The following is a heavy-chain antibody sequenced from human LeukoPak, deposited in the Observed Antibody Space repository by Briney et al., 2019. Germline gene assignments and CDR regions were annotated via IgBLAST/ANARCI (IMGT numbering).Heavy chain of an antibody. Sequence: GASVKVSCKASGYTFTSYDINWVRQATGQGLEWMGWMNPNSGNTGYAQKFQGRVTMTRNTSISTAYMELSSLRSEDTAVYYCARGRRDSSGYFFSFGYYYYMDVWGKGTTVTVSS. CDR3: ARGRRDSSGYFFSFGYYYYMDV. CDR2: MNPNSGNT. V-gene: IGHV1-8*01. J-gene: IGHJ6*03. D-gene: IGHD3-22*01. CDR1: GYTFTSYD.